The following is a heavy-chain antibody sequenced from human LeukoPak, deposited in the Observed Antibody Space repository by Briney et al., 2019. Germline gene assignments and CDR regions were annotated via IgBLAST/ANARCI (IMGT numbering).Heavy chain of an antibody. CDR2: INHSGST. CDR1: GGSFSGYY. CDR3: ARDRAARPFWWFDP. D-gene: IGHD6-6*01. Sequence: SETLSLTCAVYGGSFSGYYWSWIRQPPGKGLEWIGEINHSGSTNYNPSLKSRVTISVDTSKNQFSLKLSSVTAADTAVYYCARDRAARPFWWFDPWGQGTLVTVSS. J-gene: IGHJ5*02. V-gene: IGHV4-34*01.